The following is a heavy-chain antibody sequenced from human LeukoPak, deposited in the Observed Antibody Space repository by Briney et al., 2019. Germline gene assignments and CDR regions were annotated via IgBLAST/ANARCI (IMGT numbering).Heavy chain of an antibody. CDR2: IWYDGSNK. J-gene: IGHJ4*02. CDR1: GFTFSSYG. D-gene: IGHD3-3*01. CDR3: ARPSYDFWSGYYPFDY. V-gene: IGHV3-33*01. Sequence: GGSLRLSCAASGFTFSSYGMRWVRQAPGKGLEWVAVIWYDGSNKYYADSVKGRFTISRDNSKNTLYLQMNSLRVEDTAVYYCARPSYDFWSGYYPFDYWGQGTLVTVSS.